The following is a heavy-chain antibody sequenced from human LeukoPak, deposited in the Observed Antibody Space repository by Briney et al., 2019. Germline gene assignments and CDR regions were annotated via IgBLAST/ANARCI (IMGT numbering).Heavy chain of an antibody. D-gene: IGHD6-6*01. CDR3: SREAEAGIAARPYYYNGMAG. J-gene: IGHJ6*02. V-gene: IGHV3-49*04. Sequence: GRSLRLSCTASGFTFGDYAMSWVRQAPGKGLEWVGFFTSKAYGGTTEYAASVEGRFTISRDDSNSIAYLQMNSLKTEDPAVYYDSREAEAGIAARPYYYNGMAGWGQGTTVP. CDR1: GFTFGDYA. CDR2: FTSKAYGGTT.